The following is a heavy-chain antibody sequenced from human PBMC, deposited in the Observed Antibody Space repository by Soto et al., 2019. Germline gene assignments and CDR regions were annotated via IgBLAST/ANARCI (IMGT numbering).Heavy chain of an antibody. Sequence: SETLSLTCTVSGGSISRSSYYWGWIRQPPGKGLEWIGSIYYSGSTYYNPSLKSRVTISVDTSKNQFSLKLSSVTAADTAVYYCARRGGYSSSWYNWFDPWGQGTLVTVSS. CDR2: IYYSGST. CDR1: GGSISRSSYY. D-gene: IGHD6-13*01. V-gene: IGHV4-39*01. J-gene: IGHJ5*02. CDR3: ARRGGYSSSWYNWFDP.